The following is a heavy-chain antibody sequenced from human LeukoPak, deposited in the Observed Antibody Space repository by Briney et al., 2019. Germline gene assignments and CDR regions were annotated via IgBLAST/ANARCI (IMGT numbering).Heavy chain of an antibody. D-gene: IGHD1-26*01. Sequence: PSETLSLTCTVSGGSISSYYWSWIRQPPGKGLEWIGYIYYSGSTNYNPSLKSRVTISVDTSKNQYSLKLSSVTAADTAVYYCARGYVGAGYYYYYYMDVWGKGTTVTVSS. CDR3: ARGYVGAGYYYYYYMDV. J-gene: IGHJ6*03. CDR2: IYYSGST. V-gene: IGHV4-59*01. CDR1: GGSISSYY.